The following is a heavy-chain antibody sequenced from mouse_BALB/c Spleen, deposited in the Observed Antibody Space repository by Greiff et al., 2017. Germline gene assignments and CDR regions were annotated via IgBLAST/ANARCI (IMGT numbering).Heavy chain of an antibody. CDR2: ISSGGSYT. Sequence: EVQLVESGGDLVKPGGSLKLSCAASGFTFSSYGMSWVRQTPDKRLEWVATISSGGSYTYYPDSVKGRFTISRDNAKNTLYLQMSSLKSEDTAMYYCARRDGYYAMDYWGQGTSVTVSS. J-gene: IGHJ4*01. CDR1: GFTFSSYG. D-gene: IGHD2-3*01. CDR3: ARRDGYYAMDY. V-gene: IGHV5-6*01.